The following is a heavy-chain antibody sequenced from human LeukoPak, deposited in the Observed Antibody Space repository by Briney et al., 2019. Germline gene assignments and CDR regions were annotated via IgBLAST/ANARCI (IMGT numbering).Heavy chain of an antibody. Sequence: SVKVSCKASGGTLRSHIFSWVRQAPGQGLEWMGRITPIIDSAKYAQNFQDRVTITADTSTATIYMELSSLTFEGTAVYFCTRVNLRGSQYNWFDPWGQGTLVTVSS. V-gene: IGHV1-69*08. CDR2: ITPIIDSA. D-gene: IGHD1-26*01. CDR1: GGTLRSHI. J-gene: IGHJ5*02. CDR3: TRVNLRGSQYNWFDP.